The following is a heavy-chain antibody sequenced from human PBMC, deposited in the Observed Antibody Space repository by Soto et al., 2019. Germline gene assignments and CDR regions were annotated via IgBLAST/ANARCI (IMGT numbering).Heavy chain of an antibody. Sequence: GGSLRLSCEVSGFTLTNQGVHWVRQAPGKGLEWVAVISNDGSNKYYDSVKGRFTISRDNSKNTVYLQMDSLRLEDTAVYYCAKDRTNTWSFDYCGQGPLVTVSS. D-gene: IGHD2-8*02. CDR1: GFTLTNQG. CDR3: AKDRTNTWSFDY. V-gene: IGHV3-30*18. J-gene: IGHJ4*02. CDR2: ISNDGSNK.